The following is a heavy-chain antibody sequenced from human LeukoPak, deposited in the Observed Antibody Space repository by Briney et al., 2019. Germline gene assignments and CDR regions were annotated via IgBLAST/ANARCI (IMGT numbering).Heavy chain of an antibody. J-gene: IGHJ5*02. V-gene: IGHV3-74*01. D-gene: IGHD4-11*01. CDR3: ARSVYSYYANWFDP. CDR2: INSDGSST. Sequence: GGSLRLSCAASGFAFSSYWMHWVRQAPGKGLVWVSRINSDGSSTTYADSVQDRFTISRDSAKNTLYLQMNSLRADDTAVYYCARSVYSYYANWFDPWGQGTLVTVSS. CDR1: GFAFSSYW.